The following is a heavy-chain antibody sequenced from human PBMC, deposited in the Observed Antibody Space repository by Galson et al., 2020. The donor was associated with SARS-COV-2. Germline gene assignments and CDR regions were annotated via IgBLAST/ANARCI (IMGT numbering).Heavy chain of an antibody. J-gene: IGHJ5*02. V-gene: IGHV4-4*02. CDR1: GGSISSSNW. CDR3: ARDLVVVVVATLSRWFDP. Sequence: SETLSLTCAVSGGSISSSNWWSWVRQPPGKGLEWIGEIYHSGSTNYNPSLKSRVTISVDKSKNQFSLKLSSVTAADTAVYYCARDLVVVVVATLSRWFDPWGQGTLVT. D-gene: IGHD2-15*01. CDR2: IYHSGST.